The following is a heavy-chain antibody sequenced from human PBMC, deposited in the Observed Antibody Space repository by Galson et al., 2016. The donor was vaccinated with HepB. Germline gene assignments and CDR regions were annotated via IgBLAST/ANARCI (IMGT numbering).Heavy chain of an antibody. D-gene: IGHD1-26*01. CDR1: GFSFSNYA. V-gene: IGHV3-7*03. CDR2: IKEDGSDK. CDR3: ARGGSWGVDY. J-gene: IGHJ4*02. Sequence: SLRLSCAASGFSFSNYAMSWVRQAPGKGLEWVANIKEDGSDKYYVDSVKGRFTLSRDNAKNSLFLQMTSLRAEDTAVYYCARGGSWGVDYWGQGTLVTVSS.